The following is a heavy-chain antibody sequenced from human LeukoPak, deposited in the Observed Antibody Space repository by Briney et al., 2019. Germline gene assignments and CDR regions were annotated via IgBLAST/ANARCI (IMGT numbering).Heavy chain of an antibody. D-gene: IGHD5-18*01. CDR1: GFTVSSNY. J-gene: IGHJ4*02. Sequence: PGGSLRLSCAASGFTVSSNYMSWVRQAPGKGLEWIGEINHSGSTNYNPSLKSRVTISVDTSKNQFSLKLSSVTAADTAVYYCARHPIWAAMVFDYWGQGTLVTVSS. V-gene: IGHV4-34*01. CDR3: ARHPIWAAMVFDY. CDR2: INHSGST.